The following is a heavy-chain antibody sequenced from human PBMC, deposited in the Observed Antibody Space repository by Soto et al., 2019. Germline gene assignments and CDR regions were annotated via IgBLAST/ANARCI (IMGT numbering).Heavy chain of an antibody. Sequence: SETLSLTCTVSGCSISSYYWSWIRQPPGKGLEWIGYIYYSGSTNYNPSLKSRVTISVDTSKNQFSLKLSSVTAADTAVYYCARANYDFWSGYYLDYWGQGTLVTVSS. J-gene: IGHJ4*02. CDR1: GCSISSYY. CDR3: ARANYDFWSGYYLDY. V-gene: IGHV4-59*01. D-gene: IGHD3-3*01. CDR2: IYYSGST.